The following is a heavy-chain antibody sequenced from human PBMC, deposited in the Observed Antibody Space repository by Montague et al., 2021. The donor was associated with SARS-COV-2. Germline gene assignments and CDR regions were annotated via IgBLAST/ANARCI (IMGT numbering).Heavy chain of an antibody. J-gene: IGHJ6*02. D-gene: IGHD3-10*01. V-gene: IGHV4-30-4*08. CDR2: IYYSGST. Sequence: TLSLTCTVSGGSISSGDYYWSWIRQPPGKGLEWIGYIYYSGSTYYNPSLTSRVTISVDTSKNQFSLKLSSVTAADTAVYSCAREGLKRLLWFGEGYYYGMDVWGQGTTVTVSS. CDR3: AREGLKRLLWFGEGYYYGMDV. CDR1: GGSISSGDYY.